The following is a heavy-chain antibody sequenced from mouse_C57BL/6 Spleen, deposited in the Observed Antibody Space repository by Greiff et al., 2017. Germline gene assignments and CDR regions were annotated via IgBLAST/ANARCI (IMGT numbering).Heavy chain of an antibody. D-gene: IGHD1-1*01. CDR2: IHPSSGST. CDR1: GYTFTSSW. V-gene: IGHV1-64*01. CDR3: AKLATVVANFDY. J-gene: IGHJ2*01. Sequence: QVQLQQPGAELVKPGASVKLSCKASGYTFTSSWMHWVKQRPGQGLEWIGMIHPSSGSTNYNEKFKSKATLTVDKSSSTAYMQLSSLTSEDSAVYDCAKLATVVANFDYWGQGTTLTVSS.